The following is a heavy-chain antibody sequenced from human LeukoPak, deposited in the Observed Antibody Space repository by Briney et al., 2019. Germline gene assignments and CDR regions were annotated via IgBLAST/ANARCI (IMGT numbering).Heavy chain of an antibody. V-gene: IGHV1-69*04. CDR2: IIPILGIA. CDR1: GGTFSSYA. Sequence: GSSVKVSCKASGGTFSSYAISWVRQAPGQGLEWMGGIIPILGIANYAQKFQGRVTITADKSTSTAYMELSSLRSEDTAVYYCAREGGDGYNSYYFDYWGQGTLVTVSS. J-gene: IGHJ4*02. CDR3: AREGGDGYNSYYFDY. D-gene: IGHD5-24*01.